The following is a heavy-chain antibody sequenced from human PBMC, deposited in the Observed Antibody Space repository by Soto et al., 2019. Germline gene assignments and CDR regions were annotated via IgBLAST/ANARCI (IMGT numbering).Heavy chain of an antibody. CDR3: ARRQRFSDWFDP. D-gene: IGHD3-3*01. V-gene: IGHV4-4*07. J-gene: IGHJ5*02. CDR2: IYSSGST. Sequence: QVQLQESGPGLVKPSETLSLTCTVSGGDISTYYWTWIRQPAGKGLEWIGRIYSSGSTKYNPSLKRRVTMSLDTSKNQFSLRLSSVTAADTAVYFCARRQRFSDWFDPWGQRTLVTVSS. CDR1: GGDISTYY.